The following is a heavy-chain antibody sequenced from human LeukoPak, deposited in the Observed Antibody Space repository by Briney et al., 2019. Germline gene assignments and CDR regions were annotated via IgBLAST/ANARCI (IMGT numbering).Heavy chain of an antibody. V-gene: IGHV3-66*01. CDR2: IYSGGST. CDR1: GFTVSSIY. Sequence: GVCLRLSCAASGFTVSSIYMSWVRQAPGKGLEWVTVIYSGGSTYYADSVKGRVTISRDNSKNTLYLQMNSLRAEDTAVYYCARAADYGDYFAGFEYFQHWGQGTLVTVSS. J-gene: IGHJ1*01. D-gene: IGHD4-17*01. CDR3: ARAADYGDYFAGFEYFQH.